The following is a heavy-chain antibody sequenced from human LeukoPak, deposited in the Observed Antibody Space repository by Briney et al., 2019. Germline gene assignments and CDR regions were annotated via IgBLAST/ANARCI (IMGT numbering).Heavy chain of an antibody. CDR3: ARDGTAAGLYFDL. Sequence: PGGSLRLXCAASGFIFSDYWVNWVRKAPGKGLERVASIRQDGSEKTYVDSVKGRFTISRDNTKNSLYLQMSSLTAEDTAVYYCARDGTAAGLYFDLWGQGTLVTVSS. V-gene: IGHV3-7*01. CDR1: GFIFSDYW. CDR2: IRQDGSEK. J-gene: IGHJ4*01. D-gene: IGHD6-13*01.